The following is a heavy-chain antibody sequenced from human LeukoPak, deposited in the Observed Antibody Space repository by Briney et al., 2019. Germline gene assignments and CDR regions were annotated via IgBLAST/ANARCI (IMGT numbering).Heavy chain of an antibody. Sequence: SETLSLTCTVSGGSISRSSYYWGWLRQPPGKGLEWLGSIYYSGSTYENPSLKSRVTISVDTSKNQVSLKLSSVTAADTGIYYCTRLLYDRSGYYYFDYWGQGTLVTVSS. J-gene: IGHJ4*02. V-gene: IGHV4-39*01. CDR3: TRLLYDRSGYYYFDY. CDR1: GGSISRSSYY. CDR2: IYYSGST. D-gene: IGHD3-22*01.